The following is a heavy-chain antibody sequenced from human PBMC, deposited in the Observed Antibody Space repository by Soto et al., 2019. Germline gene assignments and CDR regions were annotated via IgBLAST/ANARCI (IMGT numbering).Heavy chain of an antibody. CDR1: GFTFSSYA. CDR3: ARDAYEVATAPHY. Sequence: GGSLRLSCAASGFTFSSYAMHWVRQAPGKGLEWVAVISYDGSNKYYADSVKGRFTISRDNSKNTLYLQMNSLRAEDTAVYYCARDAYEVATAPHYWGQGTLVTVSS. J-gene: IGHJ4*02. CDR2: ISYDGSNK. D-gene: IGHD5-12*01. V-gene: IGHV3-30-3*01.